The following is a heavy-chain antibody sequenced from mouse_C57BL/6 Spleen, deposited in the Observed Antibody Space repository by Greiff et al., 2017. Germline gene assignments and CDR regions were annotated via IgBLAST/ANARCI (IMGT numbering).Heavy chain of an antibody. J-gene: IGHJ3*01. CDR1: GFTFSSYG. D-gene: IGHD2-3*01. CDR3: ARLPYEPFAY. CDR2: ISSGGSYT. V-gene: IGHV5-6*01. Sequence: EVKLVESGGDLVKPGGSLKLSCAASGFTFSSYGMSWVRQTPDKRLEWVATISSGGSYTYYPDSVKGRFTISRDNAKNTLYLQMSSLKSEDTAMYYCARLPYEPFAYWGQGTLVTVSA.